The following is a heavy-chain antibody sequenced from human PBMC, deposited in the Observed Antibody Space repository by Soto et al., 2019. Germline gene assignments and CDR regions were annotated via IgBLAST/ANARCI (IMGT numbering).Heavy chain of an antibody. V-gene: IGHV3-23*01. CDR2: ISGSGSST. D-gene: IGHD2-15*01. CDR3: AKRYCSGGSCHGLDY. CDR1: GFTFSSYA. J-gene: IGHJ4*02. Sequence: GGSLRLSCAASGFTFSSYAMIWVRQAPGKGLEWVSAISGSGSSTYYADSVKGRFTFSRDNSKNTLYLQMNSLRAEDTAVYYCAKRYCSGGSCHGLDYWGQGTLVTVSS.